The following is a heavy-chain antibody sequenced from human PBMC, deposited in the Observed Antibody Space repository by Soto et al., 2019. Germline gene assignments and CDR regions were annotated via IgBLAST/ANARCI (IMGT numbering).Heavy chain of an antibody. CDR3: VRRSGSGRDGMDC. J-gene: IGHJ6*02. V-gene: IGHV4-4*07. CDR1: ADFMSSYY. D-gene: IGHD3-10*01. CDR2: VSTSGAT. Sequence: SETLSLTCTGSADFMSSYYWNGFRQLAGKGLEWIGRVSTSGATNYNPSLASRVTMSVDTSKKQFSLKLTSVTAADTAVYFCVRRSGSGRDGMDCWAQGTTVTVSS.